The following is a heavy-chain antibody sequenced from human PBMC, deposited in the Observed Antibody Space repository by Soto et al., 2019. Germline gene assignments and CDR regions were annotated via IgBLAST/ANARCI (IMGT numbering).Heavy chain of an antibody. V-gene: IGHV1-2*04. D-gene: IGHD2-21*02. CDR3: VRSPGDFRYGMDV. J-gene: IGHJ6*02. Sequence: QVQLVQSGAEVKKPGASVKVSCKASGYSFTDYYMHWVRQSPGQGPEWLGWINPSTGVTHFAQKLQGWVTMTRDTSISTAYMELSRLTSDAPAVYYCVRSPGDFRYGMDVWGQGTTVTVSS. CDR1: GYSFTDYY. CDR2: INPSTGVT.